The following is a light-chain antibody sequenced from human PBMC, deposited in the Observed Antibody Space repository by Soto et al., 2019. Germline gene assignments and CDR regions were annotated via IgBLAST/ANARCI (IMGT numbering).Light chain of an antibody. CDR1: QSVSSN. CDR2: GAS. V-gene: IGKV3-15*01. CDR3: HQYNNWSCG. Sequence: EIVMTRSPATLSVSPWERATLSCRASQSVSSNLAWYQQKPGQAPRLLIYGASTRATGIPARFSGSGSGTEFTLTTSSLHSEAFAVHYCHQYNNWSCGFGQGTKVEIK. J-gene: IGKJ1*01.